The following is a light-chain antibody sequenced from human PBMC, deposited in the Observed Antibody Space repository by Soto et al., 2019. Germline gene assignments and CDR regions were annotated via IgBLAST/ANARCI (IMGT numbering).Light chain of an antibody. J-gene: IGKJ3*01. CDR1: QSVGSY. V-gene: IGKV3-11*01. Sequence: EIVLTQSPATLSLSPGESATLSCRASQSVGSYLAWYQQKPGQAPRLLIYDSSNTAPGIPARFSGRGSGTDFTLTISHVEPEDFAVYYCQHRSNSPFTFGPGTKV. CDR2: DSS. CDR3: QHRSNSPFT.